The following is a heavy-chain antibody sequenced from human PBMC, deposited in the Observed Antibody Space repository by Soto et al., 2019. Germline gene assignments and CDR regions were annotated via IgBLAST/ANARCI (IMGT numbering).Heavy chain of an antibody. CDR2: INHSGST. J-gene: IGHJ4*02. Sequence: SETLSLTCAVYGGSFSGYYWSWIRQPPGKGLEWIGEINHSGSTNYNPSLKSRVTISVDTSKNQFSLKLSSVTAAGTAVYYCARVGLAARPEARDYWGQGTLVTVS. CDR1: GGSFSGYY. CDR3: ARVGLAARPEARDY. V-gene: IGHV4-34*01. D-gene: IGHD6-6*01.